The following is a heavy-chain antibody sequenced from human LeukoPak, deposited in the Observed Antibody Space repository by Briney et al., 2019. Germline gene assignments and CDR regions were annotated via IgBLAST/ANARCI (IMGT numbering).Heavy chain of an antibody. D-gene: IGHD3-9*01. J-gene: IGHJ4*02. CDR3: AKDRMRYSTGVLDY. V-gene: IGHV3-21*04. CDR1: GFTFSSYS. CDR2: ISSSSSYI. Sequence: GWSLRLSCAASGFTFSSYSMNWVRQAPGQGLESVSSISSSSSYIYYADSVKGRFTISRDNAKNSLYLQMNSLRAEDTAVYYCAKDRMRYSTGVLDYWGQGTLVTVTS.